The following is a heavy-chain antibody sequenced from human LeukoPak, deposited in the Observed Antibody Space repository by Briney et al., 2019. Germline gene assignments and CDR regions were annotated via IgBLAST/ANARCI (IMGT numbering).Heavy chain of an antibody. J-gene: IGHJ3*02. D-gene: IGHD2-2*01. Sequence: GGSLRLSCAASGFTFSSYSMNWVRQAPGKGLEWVAVISYDGINKYYADSVKGRFTISRDNSKNTLYLQMNSLRAEDTAVYYCARDHAYAFDIWGQGTLVTVSS. V-gene: IGHV3-30*03. CDR3: ARDHAYAFDI. CDR2: ISYDGINK. CDR1: GFTFSSYS.